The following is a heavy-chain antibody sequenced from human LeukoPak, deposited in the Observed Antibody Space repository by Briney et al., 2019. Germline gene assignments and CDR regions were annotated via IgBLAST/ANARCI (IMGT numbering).Heavy chain of an antibody. Sequence: PGGSLILSCAVSGFTFSSYWMNWVRQAPGKGLEWVASIKQDGGEKSYVDSVKGRFTISRDNAKNSLYLQMSSLRAEDTAVYYCARDGTAAGLFLDLWGEGPVVSVSS. CDR2: IKQDGGEK. D-gene: IGHD6-13*01. J-gene: IGHJ4*01. CDR1: GFTFSSYW. V-gene: IGHV3-7*01. CDR3: ARDGTAAGLFLDL.